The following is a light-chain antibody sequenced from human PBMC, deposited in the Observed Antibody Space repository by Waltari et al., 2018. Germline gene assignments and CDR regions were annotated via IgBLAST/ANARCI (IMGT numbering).Light chain of an antibody. V-gene: IGKV3-15*01. J-gene: IGKJ2*01. CDR3: QQYNNWPPFT. CDR1: QRVSSK. Sequence: EIVMTQSPATLSVSPGERATLSCRASQRVSSKLAWDQQKLGQAPRLLIYGASTRATGIPARFSGSGSGTEFTLTISSLQSEDFALYYCQQYNNWPPFTFGQGTKLEIK. CDR2: GAS.